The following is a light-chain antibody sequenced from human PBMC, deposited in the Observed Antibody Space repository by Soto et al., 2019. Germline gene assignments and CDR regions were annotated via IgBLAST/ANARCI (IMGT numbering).Light chain of an antibody. CDR1: QSVGSN. J-gene: IGKJ1*01. V-gene: IGKV3-15*01. Sequence: EIVMTQSPVTLSVSPGERATLSCRASQSVGSNLAWYQQKPGQAPRLLIYGASTRATGIPARFSGSGSGTDFTLTISSLQSEDFAVYYCQHYNNWPPWTFGQGTKVEIK. CDR2: GAS. CDR3: QHYNNWPPWT.